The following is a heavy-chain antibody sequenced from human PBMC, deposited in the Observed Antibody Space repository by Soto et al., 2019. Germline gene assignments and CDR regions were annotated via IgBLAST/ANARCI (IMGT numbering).Heavy chain of an antibody. CDR1: GFTFSNYA. CDR2: ITGSGDRT. D-gene: IGHD2-2*01. CDR3: ASVVFCCSCGRRDLHAF. V-gene: IGHV3-23*01. Sequence: PGGSLRHSCAASGFTFSNYAMSWVRQAPGKGLEWVSTITGSGDRTSYADSVKGRFTISRDITKNTLYLQMNSLRAEDTALYYWASVVFCCSCGRRDLHAFWAQG. J-gene: IGHJ3*01.